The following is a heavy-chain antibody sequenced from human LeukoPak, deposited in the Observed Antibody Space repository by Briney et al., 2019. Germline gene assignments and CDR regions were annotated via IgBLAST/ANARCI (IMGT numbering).Heavy chain of an antibody. CDR2: VKQDGSER. CDR3: ARSHYDYVWGSYRFDLDY. D-gene: IGHD3-16*02. Sequence: GGSLRLSCAASGFTFNNYWMSWVRQAPGKGLEWVANVKQDGSERYYLDSVKGRFTISRDNAKNSLYLQMNSLRAEDTAVYYCARSHYDYVWGSYRFDLDYWGQGTLVTVSS. V-gene: IGHV3-7*01. CDR1: GFTFNNYW. J-gene: IGHJ4*02.